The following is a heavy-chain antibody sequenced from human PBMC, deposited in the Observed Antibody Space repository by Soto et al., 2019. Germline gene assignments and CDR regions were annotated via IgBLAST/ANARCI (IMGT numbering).Heavy chain of an antibody. J-gene: IGHJ6*02. V-gene: IGHV1-2*02. CDR1: GYMFTAYF. CDR2: INPTSGGT. D-gene: IGHD3-16*01. CDR3: ARTAMISGYYYAMDV. Sequence: ASVKVSCKASGYMFTAYFIHCVLQSPLQGLEWMGWINPTSGGTKYAEKFKDRVTLTRDTSITTASMEMTSLRSDDAAIYYCARTAMISGYYYAMDVWGQGTTVTVSS.